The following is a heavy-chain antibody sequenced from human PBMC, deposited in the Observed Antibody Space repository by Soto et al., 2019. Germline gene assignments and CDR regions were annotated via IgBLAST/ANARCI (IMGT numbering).Heavy chain of an antibody. CDR1: GGNFASYA. V-gene: IGHV1-69*06. D-gene: IGHD3-9*01. CDR3: ARSEGGYFYGMDV. J-gene: IGHJ6*02. Sequence: QVQLVQSGAEVKKPGSSVKVSCKASGGNFASYAIFSVRQAPGQGLEWMGGIIPIFGTATYAQKVQGRVTIKADKPTNTAYMEMNSMRFENTAVDYCARSEGGYFYGMDVWGQGTTVTVAS. CDR2: IIPIFGTA.